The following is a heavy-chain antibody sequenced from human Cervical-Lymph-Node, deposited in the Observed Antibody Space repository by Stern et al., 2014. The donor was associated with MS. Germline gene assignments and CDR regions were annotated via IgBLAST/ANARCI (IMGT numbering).Heavy chain of an antibody. CDR1: GFIFSNSW. CDR2: IKHDGSEK. CDR3: AREGYCDY. J-gene: IGHJ4*02. Sequence: VQLVQSGGGLVQPGGSLRLSCAASGFIFSNSWMSWVRQAPVKGLEWVGNIKHDGSEKNYVDSVKGRFTISRDNAKNTLYLQMNSLRAEDTAMYYCAREGYCDYWGQGTLVTVSS. V-gene: IGHV3-7*01. D-gene: IGHD2-15*01.